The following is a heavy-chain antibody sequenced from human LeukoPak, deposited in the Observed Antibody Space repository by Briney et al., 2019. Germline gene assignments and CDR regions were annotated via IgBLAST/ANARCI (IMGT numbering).Heavy chain of an antibody. Sequence: GASVKVSCKASGYTFTSYGISWVRQAPGQGLEWMGWISAYNGNTNYAQKLQGRVTMTTDTSTSTAYMELRSLRSDDTAVYYCAGVRAVMTTATPYYFDFWGQGTLVTVSS. V-gene: IGHV1-18*01. CDR1: GYTFTSYG. CDR2: ISAYNGNT. CDR3: AGVRAVMTTATPYYFDF. J-gene: IGHJ4*02. D-gene: IGHD3-16*01.